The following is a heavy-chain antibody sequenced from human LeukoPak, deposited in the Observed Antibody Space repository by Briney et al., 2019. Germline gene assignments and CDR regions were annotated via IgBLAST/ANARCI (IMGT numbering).Heavy chain of an antibody. J-gene: IGHJ6*02. CDR2: IIPIFGTA. V-gene: IGHV1-69*01. D-gene: IGHD5-18*01. Sequence: ASVTVSCKASGGTFSSYAISWVRQAPGQGLEWMGGIIPIFGTANYAQKFQGRVTITADESTSTACMELSSLRSEDTAVYYCARPYTAMPWDGYYYYGMDVWGQGTTVTVSS. CDR1: GGTFSSYA. CDR3: ARPYTAMPWDGYYYYGMDV.